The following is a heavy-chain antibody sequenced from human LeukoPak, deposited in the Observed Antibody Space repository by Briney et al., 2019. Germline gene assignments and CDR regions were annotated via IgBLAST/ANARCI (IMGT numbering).Heavy chain of an antibody. CDR2: IYPGDSDT. CDR1: GYTFTTYW. Sequence: GESLKISCKGSGYTFTTYWIGWVRQMPGKGLEWMGIIYPGDSDTRYSPPLQGQVTISADKSTSTAYVQWSSLKASDTAMYYCARRGYCSGGSCFSHAFDIWGQGTMVTVSS. CDR3: ARRGYCSGGSCFSHAFDI. V-gene: IGHV5-51*01. J-gene: IGHJ3*02. D-gene: IGHD2-15*01.